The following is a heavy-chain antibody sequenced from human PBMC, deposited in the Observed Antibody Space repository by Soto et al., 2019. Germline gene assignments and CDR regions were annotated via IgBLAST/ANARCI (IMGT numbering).Heavy chain of an antibody. CDR1: GYSISSGYY. D-gene: IGHD6-13*01. V-gene: IGHV4-38-2*02. J-gene: IGHJ5*02. CDR2: IYHSGST. Sequence: NPSETLSLTCAVSGYSISSGYYWGWIRQPPGKGLEWIGSIYHSGSTYYNPSLKSRVTIPVDTSKNQFSLKLSSVTAADTAVYYCARETLYSSSWSVLWFDPWGQGTLVTVSS. CDR3: ARETLYSSSWSVLWFDP.